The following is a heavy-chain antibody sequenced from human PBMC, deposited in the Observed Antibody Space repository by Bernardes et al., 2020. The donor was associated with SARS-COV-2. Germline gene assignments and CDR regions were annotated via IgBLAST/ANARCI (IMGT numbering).Heavy chain of an antibody. Sequence: ASVKVSFKASGYTFTCHVISWVRQAPGQGLEWMGWSSAYKGNTNNAHKLQGRATMPTDTSTSTPYMELRCLRSDDTAVYYCARDTFYCTNGVCYGYYYGMDVWGQGTLVTVSS. CDR3: ARDTFYCTNGVCYGYYYGMDV. CDR1: GYTFTCHV. D-gene: IGHD2-8*01. V-gene: IGHV1-18*01. CDR2: SSAYKGNT. J-gene: IGHJ6*02.